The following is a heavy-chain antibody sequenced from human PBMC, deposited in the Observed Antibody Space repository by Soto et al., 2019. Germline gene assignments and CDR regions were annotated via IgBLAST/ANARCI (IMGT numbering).Heavy chain of an antibody. CDR2: IYYSGST. D-gene: IGHD3-16*02. Sequence: QLQLQESGPGLVKPSETLSLTCTVSGGSISSSSYYWGWIRQPPGKGLEWIGSIYYSGSTYYNPSLKSRVTISVDTSKTQFSLKLSSVTAADTAVYYCASLFGGVIALPSWGQGTLVTVSS. CDR1: GGSISSSSYY. J-gene: IGHJ4*02. CDR3: ASLFGGVIALPS. V-gene: IGHV4-39*01.